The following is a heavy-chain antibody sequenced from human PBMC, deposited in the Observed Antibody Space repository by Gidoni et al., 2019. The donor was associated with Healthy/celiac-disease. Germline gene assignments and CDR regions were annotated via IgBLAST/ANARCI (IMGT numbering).Heavy chain of an antibody. Sequence: QVQLVQSGAEVKKPGASVTVSCQASGYTFTGYYMHWVRQAPGQGLEWMGWINPNSGGTNYAQKFQGRVTMTRDTSISTAYMELSRLRSDDTAVYYCASTYGSGSYYIWFDPWGQGTLVTVSS. CDR3: ASTYGSGSYYIWFDP. D-gene: IGHD3-10*01. J-gene: IGHJ5*02. CDR1: GYTFTGYY. V-gene: IGHV1-2*02. CDR2: INPNSGGT.